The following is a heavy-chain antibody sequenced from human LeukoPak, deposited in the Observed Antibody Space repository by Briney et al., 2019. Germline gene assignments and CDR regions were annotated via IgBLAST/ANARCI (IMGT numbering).Heavy chain of an antibody. Sequence: ASVKVSCKASGGTFSSYAISWVRQAPGQGLEWMGGIIPIFGTANYAQKFQGRVTITADESTSTAYMELSSLRSEDTAVYYCARGGFLEWPVAFDIWGQGTMVTVSS. J-gene: IGHJ3*02. D-gene: IGHD3-3*01. V-gene: IGHV1-69*13. CDR1: GGTFSSYA. CDR3: ARGGFLEWPVAFDI. CDR2: IIPIFGTA.